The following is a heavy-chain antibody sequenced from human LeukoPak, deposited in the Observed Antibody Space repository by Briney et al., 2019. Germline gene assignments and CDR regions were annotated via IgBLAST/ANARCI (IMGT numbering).Heavy chain of an antibody. CDR1: GDSISSGDYY. D-gene: IGHD1-26*01. Sequence: PSQTLSLTCTVSGDSISSGDYYWSWIRQPAGKGLEWIGRISSSGSTSYNPSLKSRVTISVDTSKNQFSLKLSSVTAADTAVYYCARAGSGSYLVDYWGQGTLVTVSS. CDR2: ISSSGST. V-gene: IGHV4-61*02. CDR3: ARAGSGSYLVDY. J-gene: IGHJ4*02.